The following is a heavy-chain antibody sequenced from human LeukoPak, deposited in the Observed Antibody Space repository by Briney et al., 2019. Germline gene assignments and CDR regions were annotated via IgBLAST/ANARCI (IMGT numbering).Heavy chain of an antibody. V-gene: IGHV1-2*04. Sequence: ASVKVSCKASGYTFTGYYMHWMRQAPGQGLEWMGWINPNSGGTNYAQKFQGWVTMTRDTSISTAYMELSRLRSDDTAVYYCARDIAAAVHYYGMDVWGKGTTVTVSS. CDR2: INPNSGGT. J-gene: IGHJ6*04. D-gene: IGHD6-13*01. CDR3: ARDIAAAVHYYGMDV. CDR1: GYTFTGYY.